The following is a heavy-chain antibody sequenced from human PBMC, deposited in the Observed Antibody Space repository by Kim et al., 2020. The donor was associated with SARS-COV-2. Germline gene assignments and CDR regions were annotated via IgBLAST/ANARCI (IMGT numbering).Heavy chain of an antibody. CDR3: ARVPMDV. V-gene: IGHV4-34*01. J-gene: IGHJ6*02. CDR2: HSGSN. Sequence: HSGSNNYNPSLKSRVTISVDTSKNQFSLKLSSVTAADTAVYYCARVPMDVWGQGTTVTVSS.